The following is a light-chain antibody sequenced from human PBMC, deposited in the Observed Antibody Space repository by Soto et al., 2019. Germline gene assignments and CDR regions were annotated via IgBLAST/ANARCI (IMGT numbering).Light chain of an antibody. CDR2: EVT. J-gene: IGLJ2*01. CDR1: SSDVGGYNY. Sequence: QSALTQPASVSGSPGQSITISCTGTSSDVGGYNYVSWYQQHPGKAPKLVIYEVTKRPSGVSNRFSGSKSGNTASLTISGLQAVDETDYYCSSYTSTNHVVFGAGTKLTVL. V-gene: IGLV2-14*01. CDR3: SSYTSTNHVV.